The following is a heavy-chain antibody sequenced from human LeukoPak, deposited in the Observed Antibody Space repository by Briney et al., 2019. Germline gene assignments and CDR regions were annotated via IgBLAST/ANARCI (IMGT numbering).Heavy chain of an antibody. Sequence: GGTLRLSCAASGFTFSSYGMSWVRQAPGKGLEWVSAISGSGGSTYYADSVKGRFTISRDNSKNTLYLQMNSLRAGDTAVYYCAKDSTSRYSSSPMGIMDVWGKGTTVTISS. CDR1: GFTFSSYG. D-gene: IGHD6-13*01. J-gene: IGHJ6*03. V-gene: IGHV3-23*01. CDR3: AKDSTSRYSSSPMGIMDV. CDR2: ISGSGGST.